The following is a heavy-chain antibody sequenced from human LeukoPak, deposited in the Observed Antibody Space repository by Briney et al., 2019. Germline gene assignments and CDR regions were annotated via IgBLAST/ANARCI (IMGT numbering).Heavy chain of an antibody. CDR2: INHSGST. D-gene: IGHD3-10*01. Sequence: PSETLSLTCAVYGGSFSGYYWSWIRQPPGKGLEWIGEINHSGSTNYNPSLMSRVTISVDTSKNQFSLKLSSVTAADTAVYYCARDHLTRITMVRGVKNWFDPWGQGTLVTVSS. CDR3: ARDHLTRITMVRGVKNWFDP. J-gene: IGHJ5*02. CDR1: GGSFSGYY. V-gene: IGHV4-34*01.